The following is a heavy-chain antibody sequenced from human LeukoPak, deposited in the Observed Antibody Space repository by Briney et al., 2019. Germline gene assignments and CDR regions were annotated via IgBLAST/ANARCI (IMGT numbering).Heavy chain of an antibody. CDR2: INHSGST. CDR1: GGSFSGYY. V-gene: IGHV4-34*01. Sequence: SETPSLTCAVYGGSFSGYYWSWIRQPPGKGLEWIGEINHSGSTNYNPSLKSRVTISVDTSKNQFSLKLSSVTAADTAVYYCARVRYSYDWSRGLGFDYWGQGTLVTVSS. J-gene: IGHJ4*02. D-gene: IGHD5-18*01. CDR3: ARVRYSYDWSRGLGFDY.